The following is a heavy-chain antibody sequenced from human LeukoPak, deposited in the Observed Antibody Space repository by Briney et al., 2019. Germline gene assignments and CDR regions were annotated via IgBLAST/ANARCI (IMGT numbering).Heavy chain of an antibody. J-gene: IGHJ4*02. CDR1: GGSFSGYY. Sequence: SETLSLTSAVYGGSFSGYYWSWIRQPPGKGLEWIGEMNHSGSTNYNPSLKSRVTISVDTSKNQFSLKLSSVTAADTAVYYCARGKLAEFDYWGQGTLVTVSS. D-gene: IGHD1-7*01. CDR3: ARGKLAEFDY. CDR2: MNHSGST. V-gene: IGHV4-34*01.